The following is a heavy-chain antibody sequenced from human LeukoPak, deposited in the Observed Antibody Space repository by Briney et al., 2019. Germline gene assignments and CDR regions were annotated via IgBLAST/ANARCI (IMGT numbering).Heavy chain of an antibody. CDR3: AKDLTRREQLALPGAFDI. V-gene: IGHV3-23*01. Sequence: SGRSLRLSCAASGFTFSSYAMHWVRQAPGKGLEWVSAISGSGGSTYYADSVKGRFTISRDNSKNTLYLQMNSLRAEDTAVYYCAKDLTRREQLALPGAFDIWGQGTMVTVSS. J-gene: IGHJ3*02. CDR2: ISGSGGST. D-gene: IGHD6-13*01. CDR1: GFTFSSYA.